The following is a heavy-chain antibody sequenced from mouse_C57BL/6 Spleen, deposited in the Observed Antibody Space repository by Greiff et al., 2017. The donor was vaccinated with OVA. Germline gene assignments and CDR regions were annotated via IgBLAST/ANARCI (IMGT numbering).Heavy chain of an antibody. J-gene: IGHJ4*01. V-gene: IGHV1-64*01. Sequence: QVQLQQSGAELVKPGASAKLSCKASGYTFTSYWMHWVKQRPGQGLEWIGMIHPNSGSTNYNEKFKSKATLTVDKSSSTAYMQLSSLTSEDSAVYYCARTPLYYGSSLYYYAMDYWGQGTSVTVSS. CDR1: GYTFTSYW. D-gene: IGHD1-1*01. CDR2: IHPNSGST. CDR3: ARTPLYYGSSLYYYAMDY.